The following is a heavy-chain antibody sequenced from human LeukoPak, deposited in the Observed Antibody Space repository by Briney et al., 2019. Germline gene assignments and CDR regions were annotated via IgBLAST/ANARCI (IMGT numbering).Heavy chain of an antibody. V-gene: IGHV1-2*02. Sequence: GASVKVSCKASGYTFTGYYMHWVRQAPGQGLEWMGWINPNSGGTNYAQKFQGRVTMTRDTSISTAYMELSRPRSDDTAVYYCARGLSITIFGAGGYWGQGTLVTVSS. D-gene: IGHD3-3*01. CDR2: INPNSGGT. J-gene: IGHJ4*02. CDR1: GYTFTGYY. CDR3: ARGLSITIFGAGGY.